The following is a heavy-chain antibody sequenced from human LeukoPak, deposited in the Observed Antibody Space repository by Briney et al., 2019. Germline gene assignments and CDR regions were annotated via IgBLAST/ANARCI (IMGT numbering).Heavy chain of an antibody. J-gene: IGHJ4*02. CDR2: IYYSGST. V-gene: IGHV4-39*01. D-gene: IGHD6-13*01. Sequence: SETLSPTCTVSGGSISSSSYYWGWIRQPPGKGLEWIGSIYYSGSTYYNPSLKSRVTISVDTSKNQFSLKLSSVTAADTAVYYCARNIAAAGIGHFDYWGQGTLVTVSS. CDR1: GGSISSSSYY. CDR3: ARNIAAAGIGHFDY.